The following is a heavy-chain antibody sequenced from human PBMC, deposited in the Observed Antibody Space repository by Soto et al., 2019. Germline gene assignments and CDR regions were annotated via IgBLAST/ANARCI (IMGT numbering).Heavy chain of an antibody. J-gene: IGHJ6*03. D-gene: IGHD2-2*01. Sequence: GGSLRLSCAASGFTFSSYSMNWVRQAPGKGLEWVSSISSSSSYIYYADSVKGRFTISRDNAKNSLYLQMNSLRAEDTAVYYCARDREYCSSTSCYNNMDVWGKGTTVTVSS. CDR1: GFTFSSYS. CDR3: ARDREYCSSTSCYNNMDV. V-gene: IGHV3-21*01. CDR2: ISSSSSYI.